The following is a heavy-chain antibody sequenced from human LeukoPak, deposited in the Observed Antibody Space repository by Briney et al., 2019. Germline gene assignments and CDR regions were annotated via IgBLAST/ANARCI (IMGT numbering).Heavy chain of an antibody. J-gene: IGHJ4*02. D-gene: IGHD5-18*01. CDR1: EFTFSSYE. CDR2: ISGGGETT. CDR3: ARVGRIQYFDC. Sequence: GGSLRLSCSASEFTFSSYERNWVRQAPGKGLEWVSYISGGGETTLYADSVKGRFTTSRDNAKNSLYLQLTSLRAEDTAVYYCARVGRIQYFDCWGQGTLVTVSS. V-gene: IGHV3-48*03.